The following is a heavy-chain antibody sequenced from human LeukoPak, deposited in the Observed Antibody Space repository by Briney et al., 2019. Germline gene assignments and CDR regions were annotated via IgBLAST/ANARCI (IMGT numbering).Heavy chain of an antibody. CDR3: ARGEEYSSSSNYFDY. V-gene: IGHV4-59*01. CDR2: IYYSGST. CDR1: GGSISSYY. J-gene: IGHJ4*02. D-gene: IGHD6-6*01. Sequence: SETLSLTCTVPGGSISSYYWSWSRQPPGKGLWWMGYIYYSGSTNYNPSLKRRGTISVDTSKHQFSLKLSSVTAADTAVYYCARGEEYSSSSNYFDYWGQGTLVTVSS.